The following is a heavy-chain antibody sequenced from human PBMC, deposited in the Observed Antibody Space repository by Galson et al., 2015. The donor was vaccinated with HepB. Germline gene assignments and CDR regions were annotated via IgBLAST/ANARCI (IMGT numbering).Heavy chain of an antibody. CDR1: GFTFTSYA. Sequence: SLRLSCAASGFTFTSYAMSWVRQAPGKGLEWVSYISSSSSAIYYADSVKGRFTISRDNAKNSLYLQMNSLRAEDTAVYYCATDGSYYDFWSGSIRFDPWGQGTLVTVSS. CDR3: ATDGSYYDFWSGSIRFDP. D-gene: IGHD3-3*01. V-gene: IGHV3-48*01. CDR2: ISSSSSAI. J-gene: IGHJ5*02.